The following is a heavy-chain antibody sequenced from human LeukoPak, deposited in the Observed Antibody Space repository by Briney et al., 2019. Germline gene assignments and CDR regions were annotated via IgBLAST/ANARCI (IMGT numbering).Heavy chain of an antibody. Sequence: KTSETLSLTCTVSGGSISSYYWSWIRQPPGKGLEWIGYIYYSGSTNYNPSLESRVTISVDTSKTQFSLNVSSVTAADTAVYYCARMSRFSWTPYYFDYWSQGTLVIVSS. CDR2: IYYSGST. CDR1: GGSISSYY. V-gene: IGHV4-59*01. CDR3: ARMSRFSWTPYYFDY. J-gene: IGHJ4*02. D-gene: IGHD3/OR15-3a*01.